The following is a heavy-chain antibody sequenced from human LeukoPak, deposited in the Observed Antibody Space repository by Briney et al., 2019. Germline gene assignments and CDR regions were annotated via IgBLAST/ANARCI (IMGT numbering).Heavy chain of an antibody. D-gene: IGHD5-12*01. J-gene: IGHJ5*02. CDR1: GFTLSSYW. CDR2: INSDGSIT. V-gene: IGHV3-74*01. Sequence: GGSLRLSCAASGFTLSSYWMYWVRQAPGKGLVWVSRINSDGSITNYADSVKGRFTISRDNAKNALYLQMNSLRAEDTAVYYCARDLDGYRSGNGAWGQGTLVTVSS. CDR3: ARDLDGYRSGNGA.